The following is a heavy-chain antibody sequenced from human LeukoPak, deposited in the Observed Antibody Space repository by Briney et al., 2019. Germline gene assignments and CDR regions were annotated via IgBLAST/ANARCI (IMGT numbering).Heavy chain of an antibody. CDR1: GGSISSSSYY. CDR2: IYYTGTT. V-gene: IGHV4-61*05. CDR3: ARSRIAAHYRYYYYMDV. D-gene: IGHD6-13*01. J-gene: IGHJ6*03. Sequence: SETLSLTCTVSGGSISSSSYYWTWIRQPPGKGLEWMGYIYYTGTTNYNPSVKSRVTISVDTSKNQFSLKLSSVTAADTAVYYCARSRIAAHYRYYYYMDVWGKGTTVTVSS.